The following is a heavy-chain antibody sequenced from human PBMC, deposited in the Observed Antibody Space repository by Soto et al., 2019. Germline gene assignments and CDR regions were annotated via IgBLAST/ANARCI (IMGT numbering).Heavy chain of an antibody. D-gene: IGHD3-22*01. J-gene: IGHJ3*02. CDR3: ARGDDSSGYYYEDAFDI. V-gene: IGHV4-34*01. CDR2: INHSGST. CDR1: GGSFSGYY. Sequence: SETLSLTCAVYGGSFSGYYWSWIRQPPGKGLEWIGEINHSGSTNYNPSLKSRVTITVDTSKDQFSLKLSSVTAADTAVYYCARGDDSSGYYYEDAFDIWGQGTMVTVSS.